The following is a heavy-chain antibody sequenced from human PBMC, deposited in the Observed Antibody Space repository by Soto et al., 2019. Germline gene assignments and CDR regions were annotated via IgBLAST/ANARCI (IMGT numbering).Heavy chain of an antibody. CDR2: ISGSSSYI. D-gene: IGHD3-10*01. V-gene: IGHV3-21*01. CDR1: GFTFSNYN. J-gene: IGHJ4*02. CDR3: ARDSWFSLDY. Sequence: GGSLGLSCAASGFTFSNYNMNWVRQAPGKGLEWVSSISGSSSYINYADSVKGRFTISRDNAKNSLYLQMNSLRAEDTAVYYCARDSWFSLDYWGLGTLVTVSS.